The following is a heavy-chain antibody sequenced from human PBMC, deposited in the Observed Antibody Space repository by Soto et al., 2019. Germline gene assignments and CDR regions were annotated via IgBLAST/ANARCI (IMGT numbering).Heavy chain of an antibody. V-gene: IGHV4-59*08. CDR3: ARRWGPGFAP. Sequence: SETLSLTCAVYGGSFSGCFWRWIRQPPGGGLEWMGYLYYSGSTNYNPALKSRVTISIDTSKNQFSLTLSSVSAADTAAYYCARRWGPGFAPWGQGTLVTVS. CDR2: LYYSGST. CDR1: GGSFSGCF. D-gene: IGHD7-27*01. J-gene: IGHJ5*02.